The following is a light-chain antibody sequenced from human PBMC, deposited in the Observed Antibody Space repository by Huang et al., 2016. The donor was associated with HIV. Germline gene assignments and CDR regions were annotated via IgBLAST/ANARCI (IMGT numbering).Light chain of an antibody. CDR1: QSVSSNY. J-gene: IGKJ3*01. V-gene: IGKV3-20*01. CDR2: GAS. CDR3: HQYGSPPFT. Sequence: EIVLTQSPGTLSLSPGERVTLSCRASQSVSSNYLSWYLQKPGQAPTLLIYGASSRATDIPDRFSGSGSVTDFTLTISRLEPEDFAVYYCHQYGSPPFTFGPGTKVDIK.